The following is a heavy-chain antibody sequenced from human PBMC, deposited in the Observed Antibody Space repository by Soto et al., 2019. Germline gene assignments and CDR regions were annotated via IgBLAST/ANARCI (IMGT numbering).Heavy chain of an antibody. J-gene: IGHJ4*02. D-gene: IGHD6-13*01. Sequence: GGSLRLSCAASGFTFSSYGMHWVRQAPGKGLEWVAVISYDGSNKYYADSVKGRFTISRDNAKNSLYLQMNSLTAEDTALYYCARARIAAAGGPSYFDYWGQGTLVTVSS. V-gene: IGHV3-30*03. CDR2: ISYDGSNK. CDR3: ARARIAAAGGPSYFDY. CDR1: GFTFSSYG.